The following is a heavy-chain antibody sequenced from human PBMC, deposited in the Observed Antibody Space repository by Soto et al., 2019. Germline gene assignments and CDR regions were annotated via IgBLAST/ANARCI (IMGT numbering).Heavy chain of an antibody. D-gene: IGHD4-17*01. CDR2: IYWDDDK. Sequence: SGPTLVKPTQTLTLTCTFSGFSLSTSGVGVGWIRQPPGKALEWLALIYWDDDKRYSPSLKSRLTITKDTSKNQVVLTMTNMDPVDTATYYCAHSRTLLDYGDYEGFKYGWFDPWGQGTLVTVSS. J-gene: IGHJ5*02. CDR1: GFSLSTSGVG. V-gene: IGHV2-5*02. CDR3: AHSRTLLDYGDYEGFKYGWFDP.